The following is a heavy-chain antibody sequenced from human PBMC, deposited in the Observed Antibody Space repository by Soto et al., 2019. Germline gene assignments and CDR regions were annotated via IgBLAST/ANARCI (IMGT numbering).Heavy chain of an antibody. CDR2: ISGSGGST. J-gene: IGHJ5*02. Sequence: EVQLLESGGGLVQPGGSLRLSCAASGFTFSSYAMSWVRQAPGKGLEWVSAISGSGGSTYYADSVKGRFPISRDNSQNTLYLQMNSLRAEDTAVYYCAKFVLRFLEWLPQGFDPWGQGTLVTVSS. V-gene: IGHV3-23*01. CDR1: GFTFSSYA. CDR3: AKFVLRFLEWLPQGFDP. D-gene: IGHD3-3*01.